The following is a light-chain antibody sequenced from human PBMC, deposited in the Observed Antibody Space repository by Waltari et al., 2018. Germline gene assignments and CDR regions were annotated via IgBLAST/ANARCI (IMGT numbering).Light chain of an antibody. CDR3: SSYAGSTWVV. Sequence: QSALTQPPSASGSPGQSVTISCTGTSSDIGGYNYVSWYQQHPGKAPRLMIYEVNKRPSVVPDRFSGSKSCNTSSLTVSGLQAEDEADYFCSSYAGSTWVVFGGGTKLTVL. CDR2: EVN. J-gene: IGLJ2*01. CDR1: SSDIGGYNY. V-gene: IGLV2-8*01.